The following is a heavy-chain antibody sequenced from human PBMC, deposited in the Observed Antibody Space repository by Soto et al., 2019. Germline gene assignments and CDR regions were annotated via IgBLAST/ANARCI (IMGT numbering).Heavy chain of an antibody. Sequence: ASVKVSCKASGYTFTSYYMHWVRQAPGQGLEWMGIINPSGGSTSYAQKFQGRVTMTRDTSTSTVYMELSSLRSEDTAVYYCAREETRYDFWSGYYNWFDPWGQGTLVTVS. D-gene: IGHD3-3*01. CDR3: AREETRYDFWSGYYNWFDP. J-gene: IGHJ5*02. V-gene: IGHV1-46*01. CDR2: INPSGGST. CDR1: GYTFTSYY.